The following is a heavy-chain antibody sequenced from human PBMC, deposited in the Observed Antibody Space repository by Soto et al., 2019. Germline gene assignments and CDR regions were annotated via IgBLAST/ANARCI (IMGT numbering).Heavy chain of an antibody. CDR1: GFTVSVDA. J-gene: IGHJ6*02. V-gene: IGHV3-23*01. D-gene: IGHD3-3*01. CDR2: ISNRGDYT. Sequence: EVQLLESGGGLVQPGGSLRLSCVASGFTVSVDAMSWVRQTPGKGLEWVSGISNRGDYTYYAHSVKGRFTVSRDNSKDTLYLQMNSLSVEDTAIYYCAKGSRFGDLWGQGTTVTVSS. CDR3: AKGSRFGDL.